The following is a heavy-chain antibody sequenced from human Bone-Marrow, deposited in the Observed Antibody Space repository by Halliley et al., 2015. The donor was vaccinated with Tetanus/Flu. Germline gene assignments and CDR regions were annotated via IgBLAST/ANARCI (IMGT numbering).Heavy chain of an antibody. D-gene: IGHD1-1*01. V-gene: IGHV3-11*03. CDR2: ISSSGTYT. J-gene: IGHJ4*02. CDR3: ARSGITYDFDH. Sequence: SYISSSGTYTDYADSVKGRFTIPRDNAKKSLYLQMNSLRAEDTAVYYCARSGITYDFDHWGQGTLVTVSS.